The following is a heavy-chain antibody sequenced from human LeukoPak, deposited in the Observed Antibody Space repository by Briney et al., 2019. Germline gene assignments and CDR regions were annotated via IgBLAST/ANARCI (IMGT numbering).Heavy chain of an antibody. CDR1: GFTFSSYS. D-gene: IGHD4-17*01. CDR2: ISSSSSYI. J-gene: IGHJ4*02. Sequence: GGSLRLSCAASGFTFSSYSMNWVRQAPGKGLEWVSSISSSSSYIYYADSVKGRFTISRDNAKNSLYLQMNSLRAEDTAVYYCARDVCDYGDCSFGYWGQGTLVTVSS. V-gene: IGHV3-21*01. CDR3: ARDVCDYGDCSFGY.